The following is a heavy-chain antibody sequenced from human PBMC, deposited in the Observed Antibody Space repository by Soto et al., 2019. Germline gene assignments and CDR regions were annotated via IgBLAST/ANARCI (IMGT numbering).Heavy chain of an antibody. CDR1: GGSISSYY. D-gene: IGHD3-22*01. CDR3: ARGGTYYYESSGYSQFDP. V-gene: IGHV4-59*01. CDR2: IYYSGGT. J-gene: IGHJ5*02. Sequence: SETLSLTCTFSGGSISSYYWSWIRQPPGKGLEWIGYIYYSGGTNYNPSLKSRVTISVDTSKNQFSLKLSSVTAADTAVYYCARGGTYYYESSGYSQFDPWGQGTLVTVSS.